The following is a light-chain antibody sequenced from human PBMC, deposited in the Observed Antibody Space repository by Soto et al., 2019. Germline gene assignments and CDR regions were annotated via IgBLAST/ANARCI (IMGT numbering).Light chain of an antibody. V-gene: IGKV1-39*01. CDR1: QRITTY. Sequence: IHMTQSPSSLSASVGDRVTITCRASQRITTYLNWYQQKPGEAPKLLISTSGTLQRGVPSRFSGIVSGTDFTFTITILQPAVFAIYFCQQTYSTPYTFGQGIQLEFK. CDR2: TSG. CDR3: QQTYSTPYT. J-gene: IGKJ2*01.